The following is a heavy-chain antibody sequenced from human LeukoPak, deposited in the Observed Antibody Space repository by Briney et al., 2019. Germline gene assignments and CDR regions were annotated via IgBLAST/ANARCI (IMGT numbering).Heavy chain of an antibody. D-gene: IGHD6-19*01. Sequence: PSETLSLTCAVHGGSFSGYYWSWIRQPPGKGLEWIGEINHSGSTNYNPSLKSRVTISVDTSKNLFSLKLSSVTAAETAVYYCARKGYSSGWYTNVFDYWGQGTLVTVSS. V-gene: IGHV4-34*01. CDR1: GGSFSGYY. CDR3: ARKGYSSGWYTNVFDY. J-gene: IGHJ4*02. CDR2: INHSGST.